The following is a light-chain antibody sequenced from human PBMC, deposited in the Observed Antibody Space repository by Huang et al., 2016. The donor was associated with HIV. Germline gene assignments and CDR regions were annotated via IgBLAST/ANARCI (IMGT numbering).Light chain of an antibody. V-gene: IGKV3-11*01. J-gene: IGKJ2*01. CDR1: QSVFSY. CDR2: DAS. CDR3: QQRSAWPRT. Sequence: EIVLTQSPATLSLSPGESATLSCRTSQSVFSYLAWYQQRPGQAPRLLIYDASNRATGVSARFRDSGSGTDFALTISSLESEDFAVYYCQQRSAWPRTFGQGTKLEI.